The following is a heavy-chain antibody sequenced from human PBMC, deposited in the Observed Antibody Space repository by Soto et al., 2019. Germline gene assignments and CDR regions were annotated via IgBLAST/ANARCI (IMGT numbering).Heavy chain of an antibody. V-gene: IGHV3-7*01. CDR3: ARVGYSSSWYVTTIYYYYYMDV. J-gene: IGHJ6*03. CDR1: GFTFSSYW. CDR2: IKQDGSEK. Sequence: GGSLRLSCAASGFTFSSYWMSWVRQAPGKGLEWVANIKQDGSEKYYVDSVKGRLTISRDNAKNSLYLQMNSLRAEDTAVYYCARVGYSSSWYVTTIYYYYYMDVWGKGTTVTVSS. D-gene: IGHD6-13*01.